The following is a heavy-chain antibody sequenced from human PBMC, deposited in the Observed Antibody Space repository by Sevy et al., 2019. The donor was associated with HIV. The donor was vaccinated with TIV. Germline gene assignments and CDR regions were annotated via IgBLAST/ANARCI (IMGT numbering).Heavy chain of an antibody. CDR1: GVSITRSY. D-gene: IGHD6-6*01. CDR2: VYYTGKT. CDR3: ARGGAGRQFDYYYYMDV. J-gene: IGHJ6*03. V-gene: IGHV4-59*01. Sequence: SETLSLTCNVSGVSITRSYWNWIRQTPGKGLEWIAFVYYTGKTNYNPSLKSRVTVSLDTSKSQFSLKLSSVTAAETAVYYCARGGAGRQFDYYYYMDVWGKRTTVTVSS.